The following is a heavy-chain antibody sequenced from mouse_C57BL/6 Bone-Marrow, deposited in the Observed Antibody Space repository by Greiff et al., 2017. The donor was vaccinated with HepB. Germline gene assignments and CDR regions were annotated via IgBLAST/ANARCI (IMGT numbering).Heavy chain of an antibody. CDR2: IYPRSGNT. Sequence: VQLQQSGAELARPGASVKLSCKASGYTFTSYGISWVKQRTGQGLEWIGEIYPRSGNTYYNEKFKGKATLTADKSSSTAYMELRSLTSEDCAVYFCARSGNYGSSFFAYWGQGTLVTVSA. J-gene: IGHJ3*01. V-gene: IGHV1-81*01. CDR1: GYTFTSYG. D-gene: IGHD1-1*01. CDR3: ARSGNYGSSFFAY.